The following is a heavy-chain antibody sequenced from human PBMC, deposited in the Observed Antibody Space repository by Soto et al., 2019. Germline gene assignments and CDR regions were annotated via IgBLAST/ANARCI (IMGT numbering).Heavy chain of an antibody. CDR3: TKVGGLYDFWSGPLHFDL. J-gene: IGHJ4*02. D-gene: IGHD3-3*01. Sequence: EAQLVESGGGFVQPGRSLRLSCAGSGFIFDDFAIHWVRQAPGKSLEWVSGISWNSDSIGYADSVKGRFTISRDNAKNSLFLQMNSLRVEDTALYYCTKVGGLYDFWSGPLHFDLWGQGTLVTVSS. CDR1: GFIFDDFA. CDR2: ISWNSDSI. V-gene: IGHV3-9*01.